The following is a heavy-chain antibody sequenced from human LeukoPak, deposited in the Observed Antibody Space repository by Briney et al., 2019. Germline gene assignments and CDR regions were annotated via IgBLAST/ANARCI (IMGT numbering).Heavy chain of an antibody. D-gene: IGHD4-23*01. CDR2: INSGGSGT. J-gene: IGHJ3*02. Sequence: GGSLRLSCAASGFTFSNHWMHWVRQAPGKGLVWVSRINSGGSGTHYADSVKGRFAISRDNAKNTLSLQMDSLRADDTAIYYCAREAVESDAFDIWGRGTMVTVPS. V-gene: IGHV3-74*01. CDR3: AREAVESDAFDI. CDR1: GFTFSNHW.